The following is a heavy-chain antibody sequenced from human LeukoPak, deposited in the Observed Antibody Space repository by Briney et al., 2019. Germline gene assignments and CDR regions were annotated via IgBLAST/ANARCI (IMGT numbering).Heavy chain of an antibody. Sequence: PSETLSLTCTVSGDSIISSNYYWGWIRQPPGKGLEWIGSIYCRGSTYYNPSLKSRVTISVDTSKNQFSLKMSSVTASDTAVYYCAKGFDYWGQGTLVTVSS. J-gene: IGHJ4*02. CDR2: IYCRGST. CDR3: AKGFDY. V-gene: IGHV4-39*01. CDR1: GDSIISSNYY.